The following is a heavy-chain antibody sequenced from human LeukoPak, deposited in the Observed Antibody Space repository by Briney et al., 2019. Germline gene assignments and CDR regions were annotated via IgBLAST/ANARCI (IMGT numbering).Heavy chain of an antibody. CDR1: GFTFSSYA. J-gene: IGHJ5*02. CDR3: AKPTGYCSSTSCYGFDP. CDR2: ISGSGGST. D-gene: IGHD2-2*01. Sequence: GGSLRLSCAASGFTFSSYAMSWVRQAPGKGLEWVSAISGSGGSTYYADSVKGPFTISRDNSKNTLYLQMNSLRAEDTAVYYCAKPTGYCSSTSCYGFDPWGQGTLVTVSS. V-gene: IGHV3-23*01.